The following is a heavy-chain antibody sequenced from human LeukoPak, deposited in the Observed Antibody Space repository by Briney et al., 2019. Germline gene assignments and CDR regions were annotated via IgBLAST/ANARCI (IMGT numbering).Heavy chain of an antibody. Sequence: GVSLRLSCSASGFTFSSYSMNWLRQAPGKGLEWVSYISSSSSYIYYADSGKGRFTISRDNTKNSLYLQMNSLRAEDTAVYYCARVIAARYYYYYMDVWGKGTTVTVCS. V-gene: IGHV3-21*05. CDR1: GFTFSSYS. D-gene: IGHD6-6*01. CDR2: ISSSSSYI. CDR3: ARVIAARYYYYYMDV. J-gene: IGHJ6*03.